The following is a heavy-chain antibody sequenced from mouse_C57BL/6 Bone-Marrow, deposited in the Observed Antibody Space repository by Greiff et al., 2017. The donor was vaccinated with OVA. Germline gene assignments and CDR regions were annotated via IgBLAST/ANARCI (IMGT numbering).Heavy chain of an antibody. CDR3: ARLLRYPYYFDY. CDR1: GFTFTDYY. Sequence: EVQLQESGGGLVQPGGSLSLSCAASGFTFTDYYMSWVRQPPGKALEWLGFIRNKANGYTTEYSASVKGRFTISRDNSQSILYLQMNALRAEDSATYYCARLLRYPYYFDYWGQGTTLTVSS. V-gene: IGHV7-3*01. D-gene: IGHD1-1*01. CDR2: IRNKANGYTT. J-gene: IGHJ2*01.